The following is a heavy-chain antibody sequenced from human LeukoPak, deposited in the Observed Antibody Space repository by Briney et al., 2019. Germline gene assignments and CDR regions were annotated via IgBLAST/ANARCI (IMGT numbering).Heavy chain of an antibody. V-gene: IGHV4-30-2*01. D-gene: IGHD2-2*01. J-gene: IGHJ4*02. Sequence: SETLSLTCTVSGGSISSGGYYWSWIRQPPGKGLEWIGYIYHSGSTYYNPSLKSRVTISVDRSKNQFSLKLSSVTAADTAVYYCARDHTRDYFDYWGQGTLVTVSS. CDR2: IYHSGST. CDR1: GGSISSGGYY. CDR3: ARDHTRDYFDY.